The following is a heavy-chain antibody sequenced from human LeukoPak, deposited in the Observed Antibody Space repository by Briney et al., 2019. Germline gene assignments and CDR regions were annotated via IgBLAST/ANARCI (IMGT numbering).Heavy chain of an antibody. Sequence: GGSLRLSCAASGFTIKSHWMSWIRQAPGRGLEWVAHINEDATTQYYLDSVRGRFTVSRDNARNTLSLHMTGLRADDTAVYFWAREELPQAICTDRNSVYIWGRGTLVTVSS. D-gene: IGHD3-3*01. CDR1: GFTIKSHW. CDR2: INEDATTQ. CDR3: AREELPQAICTDRNSVYI. J-gene: IGHJ3*02. V-gene: IGHV3-7*01.